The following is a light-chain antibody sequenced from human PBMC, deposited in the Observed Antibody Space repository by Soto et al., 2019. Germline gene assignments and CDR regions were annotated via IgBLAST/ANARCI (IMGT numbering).Light chain of an antibody. Sequence: AIPLTQSPSSLSASVGDRVTITCRASQGISSALAWYQQKPGKAPKLLIYDASILESGVPSRFSGSGSGTDFTLTISSLQPEDFATYYWQQFNNYPHTFGQGTRLEIK. J-gene: IGKJ5*01. V-gene: IGKV1D-13*01. CDR2: DAS. CDR1: QGISSA. CDR3: QQFNNYPHT.